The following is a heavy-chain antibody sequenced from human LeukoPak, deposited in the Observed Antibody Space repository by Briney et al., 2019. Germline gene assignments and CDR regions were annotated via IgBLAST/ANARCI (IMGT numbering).Heavy chain of an antibody. CDR1: GYSISSGYY. D-gene: IGHD4-17*01. CDR3: ARTDYGVYYYYYMDV. V-gene: IGHV4-38-2*02. Sequence: KPSETLSLTCTVSGYSISSGYYWGWIRQPPGKGLEWIGSIYHSGSTYYNPSLTSRVTISVDTSKNQFSLKLSSVTAADTAVYYCARTDYGVYYYYYMDVWGKGTTVTVSS. CDR2: IYHSGST. J-gene: IGHJ6*03.